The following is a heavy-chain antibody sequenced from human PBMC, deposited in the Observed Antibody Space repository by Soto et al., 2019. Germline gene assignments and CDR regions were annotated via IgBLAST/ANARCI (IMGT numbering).Heavy chain of an antibody. V-gene: IGHV4-59*01. J-gene: IGHJ6*02. D-gene: IGHD3-10*01. CDR3: ARNRSGSYYYYGMDV. CDR1: APSISSYS. CDR2: IYYSGST. Sequence: ETLSLTWTVSAPSISSYSSSWYRPPPGKGGEGIGYIYYSGSTNYKPSLKSRVTISVDKSKSQFSLKLSSVTAADTAVYYCARNRSGSYYYYGMDVWGQGTTVTVSS.